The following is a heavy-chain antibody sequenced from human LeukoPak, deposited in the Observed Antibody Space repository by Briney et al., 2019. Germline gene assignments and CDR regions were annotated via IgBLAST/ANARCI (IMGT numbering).Heavy chain of an antibody. CDR3: ARADSYGYIGVFDY. CDR2: ISSSGSTI. Sequence: PGGSLRLSCAASGFTFSDYYMSWIRQAPGKGLEWASYISSSGSTIYYADSVKGRFTISRDNAKNSLYLQMNSLRAEDTAVYYCARADSYGYIGVFDYWGQGTLVTVSS. V-gene: IGHV3-11*04. D-gene: IGHD5-18*01. CDR1: GFTFSDYY. J-gene: IGHJ4*02.